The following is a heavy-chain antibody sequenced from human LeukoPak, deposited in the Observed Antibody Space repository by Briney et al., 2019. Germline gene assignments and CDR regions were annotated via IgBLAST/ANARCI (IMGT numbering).Heavy chain of an antibody. CDR3: ATILPVATAAGWFDP. D-gene: IGHD5-12*01. J-gene: IGHJ5*02. Sequence: PSETLSLTCAVYGGSFSGYYWSWIRQPPGKGLEWIGEINHSGSTNYNPSLKSRVTISVDTSKNQFSLKLSSVTAADTAVYYCATILPVATAAGWFDPWGQGTLVTVSS. CDR1: GGSFSGYY. V-gene: IGHV4-34*01. CDR2: INHSGST.